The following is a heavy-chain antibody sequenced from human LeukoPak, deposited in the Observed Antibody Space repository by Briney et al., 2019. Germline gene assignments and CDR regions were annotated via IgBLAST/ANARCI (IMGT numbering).Heavy chain of an antibody. J-gene: IGHJ4*02. CDR3: ARGGYYYDSSGYIDY. D-gene: IGHD3-22*01. CDR2: IYYSGST. V-gene: IGHV4-59*01. Sequence: SETLSLTCTVSGGSISSYYWSWIRQPPGKGLEWIGYIYYSGSTNYNPSLKSRVTISVDTSMNQSSLKLSSVTAADTAVYYCARGGYYYDSSGYIDYWGQGTLVTVSS. CDR1: GGSISSYY.